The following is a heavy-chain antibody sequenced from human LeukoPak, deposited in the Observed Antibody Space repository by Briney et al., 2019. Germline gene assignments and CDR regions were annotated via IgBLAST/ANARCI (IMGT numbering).Heavy chain of an antibody. CDR1: GGSISSSSYY. V-gene: IGHV4-39*07. D-gene: IGHD6-6*01. CDR3: ARDFSSSSSVYYYYYMDV. J-gene: IGHJ6*03. CDR2: IYYSGGT. Sequence: SETLSLTCTVSGGSISSSSYYWGWIRQPPGKGLEWIGSIYYSGGTYYNPSLKSRVTISLDTSKNQFSLKLSSVTAADTAIYYCARDFSSSSSVYYYYYMDVWGKGTTVTVSS.